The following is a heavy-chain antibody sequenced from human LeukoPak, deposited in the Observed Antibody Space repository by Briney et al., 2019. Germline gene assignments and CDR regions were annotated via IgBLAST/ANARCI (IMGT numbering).Heavy chain of an antibody. J-gene: IGHJ6*03. CDR1: GYTFTSYY. V-gene: IGHV1-46*01. D-gene: IGHD3-22*01. CDR2: INPSGGST. Sequence: ASVKVSCKASGYTFTSYYMHWVRRAPGQGLEWMGIINPSGGSTSYAQKFQGRVTMTRDMSTSTVYMELSSLRSEDTAVYYCARGVVINSYYYYMDVWGKGTTVTVSS. CDR3: ARGVVINSYYYYMDV.